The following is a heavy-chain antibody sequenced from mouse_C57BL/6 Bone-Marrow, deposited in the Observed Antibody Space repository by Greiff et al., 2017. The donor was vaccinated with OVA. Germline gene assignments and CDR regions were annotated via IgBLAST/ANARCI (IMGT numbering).Heavy chain of an antibody. Sequence: VQLQESGAELVRPGASVTLSCKASGYTFTDYEMHWVKQTPVHGLEWIGAIYPETGGTAYNQKFKDKAILTADKSSSTAYMELRSLTSEDSAVYDCTRGYSNYYAMDYWGQGTSATVSA. CDR2: IYPETGGT. J-gene: IGHJ4*01. CDR1: GYTFTDYE. CDR3: TRGYSNYYAMDY. V-gene: IGHV1-15*01. D-gene: IGHD2-5*01.